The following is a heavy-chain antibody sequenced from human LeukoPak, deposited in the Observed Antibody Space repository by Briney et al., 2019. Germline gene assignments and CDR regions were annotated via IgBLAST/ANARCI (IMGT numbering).Heavy chain of an antibody. Sequence: ASVKVSCKASGYTFSGYYIHWVRQAPGQGLEWMGWINPNSGGTKYAQKFQGRATMTRDTSISTAYIDLSRLRSDDTAVYYCARDAGGGDYYFDYWGQGTLVTVSS. CDR2: INPNSGGT. CDR3: ARDAGGGDYYFDY. CDR1: GYTFSGYY. J-gene: IGHJ4*02. D-gene: IGHD1-26*01. V-gene: IGHV1-2*02.